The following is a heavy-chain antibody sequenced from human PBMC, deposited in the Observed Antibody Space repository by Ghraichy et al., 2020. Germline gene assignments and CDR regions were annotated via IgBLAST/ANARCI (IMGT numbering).Heavy chain of an antibody. D-gene: IGHD4-23*01. J-gene: IGHJ2*01. CDR1: GGSVSTENYY. Sequence: SETLSLTCTVSGGSVSTENYYWSWIRQPPGKRLEWIGYSYYSGSTTYNPSLRSRVTISVDTSKNQFSLKLSSVTAADTAVYYCARAVGGRDGYVDPWGRGTLVIVSS. V-gene: IGHV4-61*01. CDR2: SYYSGST. CDR3: ARAVGGRDGYVDP.